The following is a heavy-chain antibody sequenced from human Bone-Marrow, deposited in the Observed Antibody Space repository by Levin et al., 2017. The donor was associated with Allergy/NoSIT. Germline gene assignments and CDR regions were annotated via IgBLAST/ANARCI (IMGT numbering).Heavy chain of an antibody. D-gene: IGHD2-21*02. Sequence: GESLKISCAASGFTVSSNYMSWVRQAPGKGLEWVSVIYSGGSTYYADSVKGRFTISRDNSKNTLYLQMNSLRAEDTAVYYCARVFGSPWEYCGGDCHFDYWGQGTLVTVSS. CDR3: ARVFGSPWEYCGGDCHFDY. J-gene: IGHJ4*02. V-gene: IGHV3-66*01. CDR1: GFTVSSNY. CDR2: IYSGGST.